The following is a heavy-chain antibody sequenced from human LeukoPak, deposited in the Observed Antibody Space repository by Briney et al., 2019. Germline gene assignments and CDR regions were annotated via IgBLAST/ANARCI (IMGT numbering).Heavy chain of an antibody. Sequence: GGSLRLSCAASGFTFMTYSMNWVRQAPGKGLEWVSSISSTSSSYIYYADSVKGRFTISRDNAKNSLYLQMNSLRAEDTAVYYCAREITYYYDSSGYYAHAFDIWGQGTMVTVSS. V-gene: IGHV3-21*01. CDR1: GFTFMTYS. D-gene: IGHD3-22*01. CDR3: AREITYYYDSSGYYAHAFDI. CDR2: ISSTSSSYI. J-gene: IGHJ3*02.